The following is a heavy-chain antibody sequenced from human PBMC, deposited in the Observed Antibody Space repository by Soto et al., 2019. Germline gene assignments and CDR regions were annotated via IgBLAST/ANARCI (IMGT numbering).Heavy chain of an antibody. V-gene: IGHV4-30-4*01. D-gene: IGHD4-4*01. CDR2: IYYSGST. Sequence: KPSETLSLTCTVSGGSISSGDYYWSWIRQPPGKGLEWIGYIYYSGSTYYNPSLKSRVTISVDTSKNQFSLKLSSVTAADTAVYYCARDRADYSNHHYYYGMDVWGQGTTVTVSS. J-gene: IGHJ6*02. CDR1: GGSISSGDYY. CDR3: ARDRADYSNHHYYYGMDV.